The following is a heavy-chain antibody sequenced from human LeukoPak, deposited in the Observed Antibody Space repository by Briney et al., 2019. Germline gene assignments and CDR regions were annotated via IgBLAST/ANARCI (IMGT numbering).Heavy chain of an antibody. J-gene: IGHJ5*02. D-gene: IGHD2-2*01. V-gene: IGHV1-69*05. CDR1: GGTFSSYA. Sequence: ASVKVSCKASGGTFSSYAISWVRQAPGQGLEWMGGIIPIFGTANYAQKFQGRVTITTDESTSTAYMELSSLRSEGTAVYYCASVLGYCSSTSCYYWFDPWGQGTLVTVSS. CDR2: IIPIFGTA. CDR3: ASVLGYCSSTSCYYWFDP.